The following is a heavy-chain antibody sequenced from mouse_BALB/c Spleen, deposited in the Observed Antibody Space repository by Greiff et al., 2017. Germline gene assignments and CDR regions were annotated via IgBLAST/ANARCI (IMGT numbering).Heavy chain of an antibody. CDR3: ARSWLLRAMDY. V-gene: IGHV1S56*01. Sequence: QVQLQQSGPELVKPGASVRISCKASGYTFTSYYIHWVKQRPGQGLEWIGWIYPGNVNTKYNEKFKGKATLTADKSSSTAYMQLSSLTSEDSAVYFCARSWLLRAMDYWGQGTSVTVSS. D-gene: IGHD2-3*01. CDR2: IYPGNVNT. J-gene: IGHJ4*01. CDR1: GYTFTSYY.